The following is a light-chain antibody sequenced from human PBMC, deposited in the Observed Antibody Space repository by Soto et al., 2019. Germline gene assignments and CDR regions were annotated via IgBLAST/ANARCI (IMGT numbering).Light chain of an antibody. CDR2: DAS. V-gene: IGKV1-5*01. CDR1: ESISRW. CDR3: LQTYNLPRT. Sequence: DIQMTQSPSTLSASVGDRVTITCRASESISRWLAWYQQNPGKAPKLLIYDASDLDSGVPSRFSGSGSGTEFTLTIRNMQREDFATYYCLQTYNLPRTFGQGTKVEFK. J-gene: IGKJ1*01.